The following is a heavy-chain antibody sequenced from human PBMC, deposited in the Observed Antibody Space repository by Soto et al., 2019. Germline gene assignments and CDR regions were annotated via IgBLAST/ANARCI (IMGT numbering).Heavy chain of an antibody. CDR3: ARDFSGSYYYYYGMDV. J-gene: IGHJ6*02. Sequence: SETLSLTCTVSGGSISSSSYYWGWIRQPPGKGLEWIGSIYYSGSTYYNPSLKSRVTISVDTSKNQFSLKLSSVTAADTAVYYCARDFSGSYYYYYGMDVWGQGTTVT. CDR1: GGSISSSSYY. D-gene: IGHD1-26*01. V-gene: IGHV4-39*02. CDR2: IYYSGST.